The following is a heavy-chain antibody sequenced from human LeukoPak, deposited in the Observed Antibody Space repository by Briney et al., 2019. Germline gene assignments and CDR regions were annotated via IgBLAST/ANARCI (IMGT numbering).Heavy chain of an antibody. CDR2: VNQDGSEK. CDR1: GLTFTSYW. Sequence: PGGSLRLSCAASGLTFTSYWMDWVRQAPGKGLKWVANVNQDGSEKNYVDSVKGRFTISRDNARNSLYLQMNSLRAEDSAVYYCASRRGAATDSVYWGQGTLVTVSS. D-gene: IGHD1-26*01. CDR3: ASRRGAATDSVY. J-gene: IGHJ4*02. V-gene: IGHV3-7*01.